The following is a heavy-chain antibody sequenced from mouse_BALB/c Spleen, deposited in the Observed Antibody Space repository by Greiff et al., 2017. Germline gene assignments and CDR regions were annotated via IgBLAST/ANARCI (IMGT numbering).Heavy chain of an antibody. CDR2: IWAGGST. CDR1: GFSLTSYG. J-gene: IGHJ3*01. V-gene: IGHV2-9*02. CDR3: ARDSSLLRPFAY. Sequence: VHLVESGPGLVAPSQSLSITCTVSGFSLTSYGVHWVRQPPGKGLEWLGVIWAGGSTNYNSALMSRLSISKDNSKSQVFLKMNSLQTDDTAMYYCARDSSLLRPFAYWGQGTLVTVSA. D-gene: IGHD1-2*01.